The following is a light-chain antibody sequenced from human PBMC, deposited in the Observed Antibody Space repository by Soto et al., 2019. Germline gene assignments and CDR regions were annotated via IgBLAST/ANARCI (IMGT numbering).Light chain of an antibody. CDR3: LSFDSSLSVV. CDR2: GNT. J-gene: IGLJ2*01. CDR1: SSNIGAGYD. V-gene: IGLV1-40*01. Sequence: QSALTQPPSVSGAPGQRVTISCTESSSNIGAGYDVHWYQQLPGRAPKLLIYGNTNRPSGVPDRFSGSKSGTSASLAITGLQAEDEADYYCLSFDSSLSVVFGGGTKVTVL.